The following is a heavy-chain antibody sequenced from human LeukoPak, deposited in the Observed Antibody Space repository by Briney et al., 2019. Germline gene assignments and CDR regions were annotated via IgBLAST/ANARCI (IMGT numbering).Heavy chain of an antibody. CDR2: ISDNGGNT. Sequence: GGSLRLSCSASGFTFSNYAIHWVRQAPGKGLEYVSTISDNGGNTNYADSVKGRFTISRDNSKNTLCLQMSSLRPEDTAVYYCVKAAGSWYGYFDYWGQGTLVTVSS. J-gene: IGHJ4*02. CDR1: GFTFSNYA. CDR3: VKAAGSWYGYFDY. V-gene: IGHV3-64D*06. D-gene: IGHD6-13*01.